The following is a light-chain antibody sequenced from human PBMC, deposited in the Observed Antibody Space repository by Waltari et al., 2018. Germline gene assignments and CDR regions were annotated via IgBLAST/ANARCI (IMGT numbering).Light chain of an antibody. CDR3: QQRSNWPPT. J-gene: IGKJ2*01. CDR2: DAY. CDR1: QSVSSY. Sequence: EIVLPQSPATLSLSPGERATLSCRASQSVSSYLAWYQQKPGQAPRLLIYDAYNRATGIPARFSGSGSGTDFTLTISSLEPEDFAVYYCQQRSNWPPTFGQGTKLEIK. V-gene: IGKV3-11*01.